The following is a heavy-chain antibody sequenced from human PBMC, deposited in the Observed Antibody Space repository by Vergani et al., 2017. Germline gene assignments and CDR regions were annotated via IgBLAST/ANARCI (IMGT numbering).Heavy chain of an antibody. D-gene: IGHD2-15*01. CDR2: IYYSGST. Sequence: QVQLQQWGAGLLKPSETLSLTCTVSGGSISSSSYYWGWIRQPPGKGLEWIGSIYYSGSTYYNPSLKSRVTISVDTSKNQFSLKLSSVTAADTAVYYCARERNIVVVVAEVDDTFFGYWGQGTLVTVSS. CDR3: ARERNIVVVVAEVDDTFFGY. V-gene: IGHV4-39*07. CDR1: GGSISSSSYY. J-gene: IGHJ4*02.